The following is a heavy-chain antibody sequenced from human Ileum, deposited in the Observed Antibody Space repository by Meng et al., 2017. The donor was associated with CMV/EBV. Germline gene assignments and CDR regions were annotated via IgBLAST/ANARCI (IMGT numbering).Heavy chain of an antibody. V-gene: IGHV3-11*06. CDR1: GFSFIDFH. Sequence: LGGFGGDLVKPGGSLGLSCGASGFSFIDFHMNWIRQAPGKGPEWVSFISRDNTYTNYADSVKGRFTISRDNAKNLLFLQMNSLRVEDTALYYCARGHYDSFWGRGTLVTVSS. CDR3: ARGHYDSF. CDR2: ISRDNTYT. J-gene: IGHJ4*02. D-gene: IGHD3-22*01.